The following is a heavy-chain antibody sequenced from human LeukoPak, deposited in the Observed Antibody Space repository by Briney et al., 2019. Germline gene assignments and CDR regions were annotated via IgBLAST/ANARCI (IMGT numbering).Heavy chain of an antibody. CDR3: ARDPTHYLRYGYFDY. D-gene: IGHD3-9*01. Sequence: GGSLRLFCAASGFIFSNSAMNWVRQAPGKGLEGVSSINNDGSYIYYAGSVKGRFTISRDNAKNSLYLRLNSLRVEDTAVYYCARDPTHYLRYGYFDYWGQGTLVTVSS. CDR2: INNDGSYI. CDR1: GFIFSNSA. J-gene: IGHJ4*02. V-gene: IGHV3-21*01.